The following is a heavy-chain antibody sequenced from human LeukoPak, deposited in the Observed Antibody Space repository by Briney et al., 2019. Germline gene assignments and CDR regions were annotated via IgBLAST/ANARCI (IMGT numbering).Heavy chain of an antibody. Sequence: ASLKVSSKASVGTFTSSAISCVRQAPGQRLEWMGRSIPILGIANYAQKLQGRVTITADKYTCTAYMELSSLRSEDTAVYYCARVLPLIAPRGMDVWGQGTTVTVSS. J-gene: IGHJ6*02. D-gene: IGHD3-16*01. CDR1: VGTFTSSA. CDR3: ARVLPLIAPRGMDV. CDR2: SIPILGIA. V-gene: IGHV1-69*04.